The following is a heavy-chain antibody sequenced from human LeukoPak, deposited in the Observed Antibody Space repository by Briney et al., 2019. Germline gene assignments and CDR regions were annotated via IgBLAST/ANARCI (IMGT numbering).Heavy chain of an antibody. CDR2: IYTDSTT. Sequence: PGGSLRLSCAASGFTVSSNYMSWVRQPPGKGLEWVSVIYTDSTTLYADSVKGRFTIFRDNSKNTLYLQMNSLRAEDTALYYCAKGSWSDPIDAFDIWGQGTMVTVSS. D-gene: IGHD6-13*01. CDR3: AKGSWSDPIDAFDI. J-gene: IGHJ3*02. V-gene: IGHV3-53*05. CDR1: GFTVSSNY.